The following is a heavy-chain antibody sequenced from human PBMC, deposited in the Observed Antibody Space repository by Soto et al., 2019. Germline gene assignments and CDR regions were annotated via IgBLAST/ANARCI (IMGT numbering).Heavy chain of an antibody. D-gene: IGHD3-3*01. CDR3: ASFGVASMNWFDP. V-gene: IGHV4-30-4*01. Sequence: QVQLQESGPGLAETLSLTCTVSGVSITSGDYYWNWIRQPPGKGLEWIGNIDYSGNTYYNPSLKSLRTISLDTSKNQFSLKLSSVTAADTAVYYCASFGVASMNWFDPWGQGTLVTVSS. CDR1: GVSITSGDYY. J-gene: IGHJ5*02. CDR2: IDYSGNT.